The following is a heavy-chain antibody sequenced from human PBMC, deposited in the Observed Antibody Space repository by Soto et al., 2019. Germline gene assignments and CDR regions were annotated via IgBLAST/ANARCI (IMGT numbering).Heavy chain of an antibody. CDR1: GFTFSTYA. CDR2: ISYDGSNK. CDR3: AKSMVRGVIIAFDI. Sequence: PGGSLRLSCAASGFTFSTYAMHWVRQAPGKGLEWVAVISYDGSNKYYADSVKGRFTISRDNSKNTLYLQMNSLRAEDTAVYYCAKSMVRGVIIAFDIWGQGT. V-gene: IGHV3-30*18. D-gene: IGHD3-10*01. J-gene: IGHJ3*02.